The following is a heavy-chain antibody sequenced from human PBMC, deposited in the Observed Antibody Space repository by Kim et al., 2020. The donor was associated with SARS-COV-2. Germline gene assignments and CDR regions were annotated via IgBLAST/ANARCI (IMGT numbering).Heavy chain of an antibody. CDR3: VICGDIVATIWPTYFDY. V-gene: IGHV3-23*01. CDR1: GFTFSSYA. D-gene: IGHD5-12*01. Sequence: GGSLRLSCAASGFTFSSYAMSWVRQAPGKGLEWVSAISGSGGSTYYADSVKGRFTISRDNSKNTLYLQMNSLRAEDTAVYYCVICGDIVATIWPTYFDYWGQGTLVTVSS. J-gene: IGHJ4*02. CDR2: ISGSGGST.